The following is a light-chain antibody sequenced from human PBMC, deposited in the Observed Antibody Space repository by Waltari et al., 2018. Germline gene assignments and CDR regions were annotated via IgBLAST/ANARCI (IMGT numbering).Light chain of an antibody. CDR1: SPDLAIHHL. Sequence: QSALTQPASVSGSPAQPTTISSPGASPDLAIHHLFSWYHHHPAKAPKLMIYEAVKRPSGVSNRFSGAKSGTTASLIISGLQADDEADYYCCSYTGSSTSYGCGSGTKVTVL. CDR3: CSYTGSSTSYG. J-gene: IGLJ1*01. V-gene: IGLV2-23*01. CDR2: EAV.